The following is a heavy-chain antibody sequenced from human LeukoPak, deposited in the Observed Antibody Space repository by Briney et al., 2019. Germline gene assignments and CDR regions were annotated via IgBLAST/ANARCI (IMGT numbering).Heavy chain of an antibody. J-gene: IGHJ4*02. Sequence: EPGGSLRLSCAASGFTFISYYMGWVRQAPGRGLEWVANINQDGSEKNYVDSVKGRFTISRDNAENSVFLQMNSLRAEDTAVYYRVRDGDNRNPPLDYWGQGILVTVSS. CDR3: VRDGDNRNPPLDY. D-gene: IGHD1-14*01. V-gene: IGHV3-7*01. CDR1: GFTFISYY. CDR2: INQDGSEK.